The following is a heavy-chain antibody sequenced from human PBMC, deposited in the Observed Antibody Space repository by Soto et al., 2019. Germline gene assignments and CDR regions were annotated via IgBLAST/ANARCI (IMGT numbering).Heavy chain of an antibody. Sequence: VGSLRLSCAASGFTFSSYSMNWVRQAPGKGLEWVSSISSSSSYIYYADSVKGRFTISRDNAKNSLYLQMNSLRAEDTAVYYCAGNPHRNYYDSSGYPVNWGQGTLVTVSS. CDR1: GFTFSSYS. V-gene: IGHV3-21*01. CDR3: AGNPHRNYYDSSGYPVN. J-gene: IGHJ4*02. D-gene: IGHD3-22*01. CDR2: ISSSSSYI.